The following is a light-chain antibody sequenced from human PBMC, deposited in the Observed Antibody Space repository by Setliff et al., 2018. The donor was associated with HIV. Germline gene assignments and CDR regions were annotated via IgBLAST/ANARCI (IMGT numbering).Light chain of an antibody. CDR2: KDS. J-gene: IGLJ2*01. Sequence: SYELTQTPSVSVSPGQTARITCSGDALLKQYAYWYQQKPGQAPVPVIYKDSERPSGIPERFSGSSSGTTVTLTISGVQAEDEADYYCQSADSSGTYVVFGGGTKVTVL. CDR3: QSADSSGTYVV. CDR1: ALLKQY. V-gene: IGLV3-25*03.